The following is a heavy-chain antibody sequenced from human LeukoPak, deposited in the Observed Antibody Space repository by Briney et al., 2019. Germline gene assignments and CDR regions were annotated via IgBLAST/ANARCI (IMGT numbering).Heavy chain of an antibody. D-gene: IGHD6-13*01. J-gene: IGHJ4*02. CDR3: ARGDSSSWSFKI. CDR2: IYYSGTA. Sequence: SETLSLTCTVSGGSLSSSDHYWSWIRQPPGKGLEWIAYIYYSGTAYYNPSLKSRVSISVDTSKNQFSLKLSSVTAADTAVYYCARGDSSSWSFKIWGQGTLVTVSS. V-gene: IGHV4-30-4*01. CDR1: GGSLSSSDHY.